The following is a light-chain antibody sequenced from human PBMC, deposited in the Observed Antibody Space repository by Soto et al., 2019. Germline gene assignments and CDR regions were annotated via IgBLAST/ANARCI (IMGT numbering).Light chain of an antibody. CDR1: QSVSTTY. J-gene: IGKJ2*01. Sequence: EIVLTQSPGTLSLSPGERATLSCRASQSVSTTYLAWYQQKPGQAPRLLIYGASSRDTGIPDRFSGSGSGTDFTLTISRLEPEDFAVYYCQQYVSSLYTFGQGTKLEIK. CDR3: QQYVSSLYT. CDR2: GAS. V-gene: IGKV3-20*01.